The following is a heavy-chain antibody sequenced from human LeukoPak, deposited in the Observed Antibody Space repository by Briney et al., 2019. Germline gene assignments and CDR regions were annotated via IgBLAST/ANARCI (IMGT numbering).Heavy chain of an antibody. J-gene: IGHJ4*02. CDR3: ARERRRRDMDY. V-gene: IGHV3-7*01. D-gene: IGHD5-24*01. CDR1: GFTFSSYW. Sequence: GTSLRLSCAASGFTFSSYWMSWVRQAPGKGLEWVANIKQDGSEKYYVDSVKGRFTISRDNAKNSLYLQMNSLRAEDTAVYYCARERRRRDMDYWGQGTLVTVSS. CDR2: IKQDGSEK.